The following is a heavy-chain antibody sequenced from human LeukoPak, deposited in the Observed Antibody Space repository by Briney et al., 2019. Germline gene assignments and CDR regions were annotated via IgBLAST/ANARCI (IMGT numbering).Heavy chain of an antibody. CDR1: GGSITSDY. CDR3: ARGRYGGYFDC. Sequence: PSETLSLTCIVSGGSITSDYWSWIRQPPGKGLEWIGYIENSGRTEYNPSLMSRITISVDTSKIQFSLMLSPVTAADTAVYYCARGRYGGYFDCWGQGTLVTVSS. J-gene: IGHJ4*02. D-gene: IGHD4-23*01. CDR2: IENSGRT. V-gene: IGHV4-59*01.